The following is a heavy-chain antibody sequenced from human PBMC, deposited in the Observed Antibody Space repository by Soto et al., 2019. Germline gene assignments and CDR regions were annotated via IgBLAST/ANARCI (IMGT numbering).Heavy chain of an antibody. V-gene: IGHV3-21*01. D-gene: IGHD2-8*01. Sequence: PGGSLRLSCAASGFSFSSYSMNWVRQAPGKGLEWVSSISSSSVYIYYADSVRGRFTISRDNAKNSLYLQMNGLRDEDTAVYYCARGEHRTNGVCNEYDYWGQGTLATVYS. CDR1: GFSFSSYS. J-gene: IGHJ4*02. CDR2: ISSSSVYI. CDR3: ARGEHRTNGVCNEYDY.